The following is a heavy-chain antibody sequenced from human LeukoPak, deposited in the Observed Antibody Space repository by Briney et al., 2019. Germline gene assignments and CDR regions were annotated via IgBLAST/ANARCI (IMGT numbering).Heavy chain of an antibody. CDR3: ARAAIWFGELTGGLDY. D-gene: IGHD3-10*01. CDR2: ISAYNGNT. Sequence: GSVKVSCKASGYTFTSYGISWVRQAPGQGPEWMGWISAYNGNTNYAQKLQGRVTMTTDTSTSTAYMELRSLRSDDTAVYYCARAAIWFGELTGGLDYWGQGTLVTVSS. V-gene: IGHV1-18*01. CDR1: GYTFTSYG. J-gene: IGHJ4*02.